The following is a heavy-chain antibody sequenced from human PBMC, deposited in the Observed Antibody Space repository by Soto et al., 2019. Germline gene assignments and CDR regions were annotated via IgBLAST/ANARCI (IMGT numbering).Heavy chain of an antibody. Sequence: GGSLRLSCAASGFTFSSYWMSWVRQAPGKGLEWLANIKQDGSEKYYVDSVKGRFTISRDNAKNSLYLQMNSLRAEDTAVYYCARDLRDYYGSGSGFDPWGQGTLVTVSS. CDR1: GFTFSSYW. CDR3: ARDLRDYYGSGSGFDP. V-gene: IGHV3-7*01. J-gene: IGHJ5*02. D-gene: IGHD3-10*01. CDR2: IKQDGSEK.